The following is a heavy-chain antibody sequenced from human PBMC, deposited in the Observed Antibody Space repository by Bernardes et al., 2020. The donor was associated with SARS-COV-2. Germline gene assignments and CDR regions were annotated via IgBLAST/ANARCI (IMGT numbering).Heavy chain of an antibody. CDR3: ARAGGGWNDY. Sequence: SETLSLTCTVSGGSISSYYWSWIRQPPGKGLEWIGYIYYSGSTNYNPSLKSRVTISVDTSKNQFSLKLSSVTAADTAVYYCARAGGGWNDYWGKGTLVTVSS. V-gene: IGHV4-59*01. D-gene: IGHD6-19*01. J-gene: IGHJ4*02. CDR2: IYYSGST. CDR1: GGSISSYY.